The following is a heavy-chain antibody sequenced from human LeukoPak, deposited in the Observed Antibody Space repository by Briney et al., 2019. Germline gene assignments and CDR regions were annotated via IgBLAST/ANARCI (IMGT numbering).Heavy chain of an antibody. J-gene: IGHJ6*02. V-gene: IGHV4-4*07. CDR3: ARGEHGMDV. D-gene: IGHD1-1*01. Sequence: SETLSLTCTVSGGSVSGYYWSWIPQTAGEGLEWIGRIYTSGSTNYNPSLKSRVTMSVDTSKNQFSLKLRSVTAADTAVYYCARGEHGMDVWGQGTRVTVSS. CDR1: GGSVSGYY. CDR2: IYTSGST.